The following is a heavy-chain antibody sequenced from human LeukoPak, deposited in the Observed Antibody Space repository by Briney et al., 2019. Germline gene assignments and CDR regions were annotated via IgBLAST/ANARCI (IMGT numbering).Heavy chain of an antibody. D-gene: IGHD3-10*01. V-gene: IGHV3-23*01. J-gene: IGHJ4*02. CDR2: ISGSGGST. Sequence: PGGSLTLSCAASGFTFSSYAMSWVRQAPGKGLEWVSAISGSGGSTYYADSVKGRFTISRDNSKNTLYLQMNSLRAEDTAVYYCAKGSQGSGSYYNNYDFDYWGQGTLVTVSS. CDR3: AKGSQGSGSYYNNYDFDY. CDR1: GFTFSSYA.